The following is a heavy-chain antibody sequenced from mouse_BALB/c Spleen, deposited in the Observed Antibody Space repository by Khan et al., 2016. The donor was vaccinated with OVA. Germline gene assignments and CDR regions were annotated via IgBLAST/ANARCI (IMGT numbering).Heavy chain of an antibody. V-gene: IGHV6-6*02. CDR1: GFTFSNYW. Sequence: EVKLEVSGGGLVQPGGSMKLSCVASGFTFSNYWMNWVRQSPEKGLEWVAEIRLKSNNYTTHYAESVKGRFTISRDDSRTSVYLHMNNLRAEDTGIYYCTPSPFDYWGRDTTLTVSS. CDR2: IRLKSNNYTT. CDR3: TPSPFDY. J-gene: IGHJ2*01.